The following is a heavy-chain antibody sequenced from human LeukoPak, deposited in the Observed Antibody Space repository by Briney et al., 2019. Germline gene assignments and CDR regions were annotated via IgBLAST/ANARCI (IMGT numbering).Heavy chain of an antibody. D-gene: IGHD3-9*01. V-gene: IGHV3-48*03. CDR1: GFTFSSYE. CDR3: VRGADTGYSSDS. Sequence: TGGSLRLSCAASGFTFSSYEMNWVRQAPGKGLEWVSYISSSGSTIYYADSVKGRFSISRDNAENTLYLQMNSLRVEDTAVYYCVRGADTGYSSDSWGQGTLVTVSS. CDR2: ISSSGSTI. J-gene: IGHJ4*02.